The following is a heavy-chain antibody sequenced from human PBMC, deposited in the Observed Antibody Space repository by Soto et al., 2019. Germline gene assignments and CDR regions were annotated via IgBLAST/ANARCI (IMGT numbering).Heavy chain of an antibody. D-gene: IGHD3-16*01. CDR3: ARVGDYIWGSSAIDY. Sequence: PSETLSLTCTVSGGSISSYYWSWIRQPPGKGLEWIGYIYYSGSTNYNPSLKSRVTISVDTSKNQFSLKLSSVTAADTAVYYCARVGDYIWGSSAIDYWGQGTLVTVSS. V-gene: IGHV4-59*01. J-gene: IGHJ4*02. CDR2: IYYSGST. CDR1: GGSISSYY.